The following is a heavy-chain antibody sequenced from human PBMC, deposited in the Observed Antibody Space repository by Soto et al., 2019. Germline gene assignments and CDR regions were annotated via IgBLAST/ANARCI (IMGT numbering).Heavy chain of an antibody. CDR2: IHSSGNT. J-gene: IGHJ4*02. V-gene: IGHV4-4*02. D-gene: IGHD3-22*01. Sequence: QVQLQESGPGLVNPLETLSLTCTVSGTSVFGANWWGWVRQPPGKGLEWIGEIHSSGNTDYSPSLKSRVTISVDMSKNEFSLKLTSVTAADTAVYYCARTGPYSSGDNWGQGTLVTVCS. CDR3: ARTGPYSSGDN. CDR1: GTSVFGANW.